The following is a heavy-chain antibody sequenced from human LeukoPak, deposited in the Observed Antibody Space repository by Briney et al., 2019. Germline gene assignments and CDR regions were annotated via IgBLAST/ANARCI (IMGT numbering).Heavy chain of an antibody. CDR3: ARPMFWGDAFDI. D-gene: IGHD3-10*02. Sequence: SSETLSLTCTVSGGSISSGGYYWSWIRQPAGKGLEWIGRIYTSGSTNYNPSLKSRVTISVDTSKNQFSLKLSSVTAADTAVYYCARPMFWGDAFDIWGQGTMVTVSS. J-gene: IGHJ3*02. CDR1: GGSISSGGYY. V-gene: IGHV4-61*02. CDR2: IYTSGST.